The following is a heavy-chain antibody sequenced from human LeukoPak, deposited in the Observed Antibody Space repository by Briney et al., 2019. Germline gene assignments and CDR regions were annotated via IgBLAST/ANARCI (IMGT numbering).Heavy chain of an antibody. CDR1: GGSISSSSYY. Sequence: SETLSLTCTVSGGSISSSSYYWGWIRQSPGKGLEWIGCIYYSGSTYYNPSLKSRVTISVDTSKNQFSLKLSSVTAADTAVYYCVGLRVGHYYYYYMDVWGKGTTVTVSS. J-gene: IGHJ6*03. V-gene: IGHV4-39*07. D-gene: IGHD3/OR15-3a*01. CDR3: VGLRVGHYYYYYMDV. CDR2: IYYSGST.